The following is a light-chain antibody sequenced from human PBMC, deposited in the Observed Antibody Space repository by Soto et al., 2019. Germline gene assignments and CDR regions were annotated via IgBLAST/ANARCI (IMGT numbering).Light chain of an antibody. CDR1: SIDLAIYNY. CDR2: QVT. Sequence: QSALTQPSSVSGSPGQSSTISCTGTSIDLAIYNYVSWYQQQPGKAPKLMIYQVTNRPSGVSHRFSGSRSGNTASLTISGRKAEDEADYYCSSYTDSSNYVFGTGTKVTVL. J-gene: IGLJ1*01. V-gene: IGLV2-14*01. CDR3: SSYTDSSNYV.